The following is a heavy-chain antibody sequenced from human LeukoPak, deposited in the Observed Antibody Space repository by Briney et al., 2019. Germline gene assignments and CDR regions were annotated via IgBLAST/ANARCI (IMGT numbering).Heavy chain of an antibody. D-gene: IGHD1-26*01. V-gene: IGHV3-23*01. CDR1: GFTFSSYA. Sequence: PGGSLRLSCAASGFTFSSYAMSWVRQAPGKGLEWVSAISGSGGSTYYADSVKGRFTISRDNAKNTLYLQMSSLRGDDTAVYYCARADVSGSYFEFDCRGQGTLVTVSS. CDR3: ARADVSGSYFEFDC. J-gene: IGHJ4*02. CDR2: ISGSGGST.